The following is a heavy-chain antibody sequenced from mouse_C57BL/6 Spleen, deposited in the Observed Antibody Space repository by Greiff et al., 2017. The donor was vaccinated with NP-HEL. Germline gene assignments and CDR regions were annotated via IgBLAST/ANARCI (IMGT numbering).Heavy chain of an antibody. CDR2: ISDGGSYT. V-gene: IGHV5-4*01. Sequence: EVMLVESGGGLVKPGGSLKLSCAASGFTFSSYAMSWVRQTPEKRLEWVATISDGGSYTYYPDNVKGRFTISRDNAKNNLYLQMSHLKSEDTAMYYGARDRRLRYFDYWGQGTTLTVSS. CDR3: ARDRRLRYFDY. J-gene: IGHJ2*01. CDR1: GFTFSSYA. D-gene: IGHD2-2*01.